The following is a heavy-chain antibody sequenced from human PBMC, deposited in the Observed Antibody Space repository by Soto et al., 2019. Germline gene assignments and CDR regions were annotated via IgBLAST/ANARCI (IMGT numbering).Heavy chain of an antibody. Sequence: ETLSLTGAVSGGAFRGYYGSGIRQPPGKGLEWIVEINHSGSTNYNPSLKSRVTISVDTSKNQFSLKLSSVTAADTAVYYCARGGDIVLMVYAIRENYYYGMDVWGQGTTVTVSS. CDR1: GGAFRGYY. V-gene: IGHV4-34*01. CDR3: ARGGDIVLMVYAIRENYYYGMDV. CDR2: INHSGST. J-gene: IGHJ6*02. D-gene: IGHD2-8*01.